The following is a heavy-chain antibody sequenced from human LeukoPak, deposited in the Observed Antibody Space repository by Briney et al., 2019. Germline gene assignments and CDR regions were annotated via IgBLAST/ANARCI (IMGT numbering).Heavy chain of an antibody. Sequence: PGGSLRLSCAASGFTFSSYSMNWVRQAPGKGLEWVSYISSSSSTIYYADSVKGRFTISRDNAKNSLYLQMNSLRAEDTAVYYCARDSDTAMFDYWGQGTLVTVSS. CDR3: ARDSDTAMFDY. CDR2: ISSSSSTI. CDR1: GFTFSSYS. D-gene: IGHD5-18*01. V-gene: IGHV3-48*01. J-gene: IGHJ4*02.